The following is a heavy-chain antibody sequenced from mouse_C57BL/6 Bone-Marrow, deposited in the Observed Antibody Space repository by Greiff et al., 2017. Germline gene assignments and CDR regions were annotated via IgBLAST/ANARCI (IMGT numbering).Heavy chain of an antibody. CDR1: GYTFTDYY. V-gene: IGHV1-76*01. CDR3: ARSVYGSSLYYAMDY. Sequence: QVQLQQSGAELVRPGASVKLSCKASGYTFTDYYINWVKQRPGQGLEWIARIYPGSGNTYYNEKFKGKATLTAEKSSSTAYMQLSSLTSEDSAVYFCARSVYGSSLYYAMDYWGQGTSVTGAS. CDR2: IYPGSGNT. D-gene: IGHD1-1*01. J-gene: IGHJ4*01.